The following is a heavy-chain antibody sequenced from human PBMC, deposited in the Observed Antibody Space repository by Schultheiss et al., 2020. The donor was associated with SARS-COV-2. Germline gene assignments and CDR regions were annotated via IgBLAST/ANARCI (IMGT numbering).Heavy chain of an antibody. CDR2: INPSGGST. CDR1: GYTFTSYY. Sequence: ASVKVSCKASGYTFTSYYMHWVRQAPGQGLEWMGIINPSGGSTSYAQKFQGRVTMTRDTSTSTVYMELSSLRSEDTAVYYCAKESDSSGYVQGMDFQHWGQGTLVTVSS. V-gene: IGHV1-46*01. J-gene: IGHJ1*01. D-gene: IGHD3-22*01. CDR3: AKESDSSGYVQGMDFQH.